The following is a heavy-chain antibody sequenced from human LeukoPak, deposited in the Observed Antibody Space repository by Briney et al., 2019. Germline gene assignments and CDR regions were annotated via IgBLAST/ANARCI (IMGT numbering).Heavy chain of an antibody. CDR1: GGSISSSSHY. V-gene: IGHV4-39*01. CDR3: ARQPDYYDSSGYYCLFDY. D-gene: IGHD3-22*01. Sequence: PSETLSLTCTVSGGSISSSSHYWGWLRQPPGKGLEWIGRMYYRGSTYHNPSLKSRVTISVDTSKNQFSLKLSSVTAADTAVYYCARQPDYYDSSGYYCLFDYWGQGTLVTVSS. CDR2: MYYRGST. J-gene: IGHJ4*02.